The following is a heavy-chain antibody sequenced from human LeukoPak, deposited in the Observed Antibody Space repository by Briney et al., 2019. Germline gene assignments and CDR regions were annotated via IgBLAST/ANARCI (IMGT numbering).Heavy chain of an antibody. V-gene: IGHV1-2*02. Sequence: EWMGWINPNSGDTNYAQNFQGRVTMTRDTSISTAYMELSRLRSDDTAVYYCARAEVFFDPWGQGTLVTVSS. J-gene: IGHJ5*02. CDR3: ARAEVFFDP. CDR2: INPNSGDT.